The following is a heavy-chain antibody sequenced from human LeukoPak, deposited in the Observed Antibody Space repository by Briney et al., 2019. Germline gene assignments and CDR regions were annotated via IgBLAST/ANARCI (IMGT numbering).Heavy chain of an antibody. CDR2: IYYSGST. J-gene: IGHJ4*02. CDR3: AKDPGYSSGWKFDY. CDR1: GGSISSSSYY. Sequence: PSETLSLTCTVSGGSISSSSYYWGWIRQPPGKGLEWIGSIYYSGSTYYNPSLKSRVTISVDTSKNQFSLKLSSVTAADTAVYYCAKDPGYSSGWKFDYWGQGTLVTVSS. D-gene: IGHD6-19*01. V-gene: IGHV4-39*07.